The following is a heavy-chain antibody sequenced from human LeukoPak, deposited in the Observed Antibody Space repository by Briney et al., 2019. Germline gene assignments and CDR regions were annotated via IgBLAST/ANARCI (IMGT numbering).Heavy chain of an antibody. CDR1: DGSMTNYY. CDR2: IRTSGNN. D-gene: IGHD3-22*01. J-gene: IGHJ4*02. V-gene: IGHV4-4*07. CDR3: ASTPLYYYDSSGYYGH. Sequence: SETLSLTCTVSDGSMTNYYWSWIRQPAGKGLEWIGRIRTSGNNNYNPSLASRVTMSVDTSKKQVSLKLSSVTAADTAVYFCASTPLYYYDSSGYYGHWGQGTLVTVSS.